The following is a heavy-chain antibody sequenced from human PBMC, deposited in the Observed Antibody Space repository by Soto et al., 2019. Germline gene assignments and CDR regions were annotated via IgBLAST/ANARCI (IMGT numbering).Heavy chain of an antibody. CDR1: VFTFSNYA. V-gene: IGHV3-23*01. CDR2: VAYNGDP. J-gene: IGHJ4*02. D-gene: IGHD1-1*01. CDR3: AKTRGTTVPGGTRTFDF. Sequence: GGSLRLSCEASVFTFSNYAMTWFRQAPGKGLEWVSTVAYNGDPYSPDSVRGRFTISRDNSRNTVTLQMTSLRAEDTAVYFCAKTRGTTVPGGTRTFDFWGQGALVTVSS.